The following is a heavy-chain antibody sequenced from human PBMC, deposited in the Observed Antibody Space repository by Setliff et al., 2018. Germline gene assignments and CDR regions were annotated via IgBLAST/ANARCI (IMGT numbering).Heavy chain of an antibody. D-gene: IGHD3-3*01. CDR1: GGSFSGYY. Sequence: KPSETLSLTCAVYGGSFSGYYWSWIRQPPGKGLEWIGEINHSGSTNYNPSLKSRVTISVDTSKNQFSLKLSSVTAADTAVYYCARVPNFWSGYSDYWGQGTLVTVSS. CDR2: INHSGST. J-gene: IGHJ4*02. V-gene: IGHV4-34*01. CDR3: ARVPNFWSGYSDY.